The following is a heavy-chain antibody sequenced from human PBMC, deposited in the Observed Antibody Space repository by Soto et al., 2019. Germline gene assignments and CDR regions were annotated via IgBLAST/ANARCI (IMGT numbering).Heavy chain of an antibody. D-gene: IGHD2-2*01. CDR1: GFTFTSYS. J-gene: IGHJ4*02. V-gene: IGHV3-7*03. CDR2: IRQDGHEK. CDR3: ARDLPGYCSTTTCYYYFDF. Sequence: GGSLRLSCAVSGFTFTSYSMSWVRQAPGEGLEWVANIRQDGHEKYYVDSVRGRFTISRDNAQNSLYLQMDSLRAEDTAMYYCARDLPGYCSTTTCYYYFDFWGQGTRVTVS.